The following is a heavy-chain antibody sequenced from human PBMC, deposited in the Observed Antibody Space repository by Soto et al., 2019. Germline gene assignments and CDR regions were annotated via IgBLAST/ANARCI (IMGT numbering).Heavy chain of an antibody. CDR2: INHSGST. V-gene: IGHV4-34*01. CDR3: ARTGKFFYKNSSGLRFNP. Sequence: PSETLSLTCAVYGGSFSGYYWSWIRQPPGKGLEWIGEINHSGSTNYNPSLKSRVTISIDKSKNQFSLKLKSVTAADTAVYFCARTGKFFYKNSSGLRFNPCGQATLFSISA. CDR1: GGSFSGYY. D-gene: IGHD6-19*01. J-gene: IGHJ5*02.